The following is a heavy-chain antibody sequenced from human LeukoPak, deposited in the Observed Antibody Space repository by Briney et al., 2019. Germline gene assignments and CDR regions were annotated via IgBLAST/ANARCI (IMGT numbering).Heavy chain of an antibody. CDR3: TRARLLWFGDDGGFDY. D-gene: IGHD3-10*01. J-gene: IGHJ4*02. CDR1: GFTFGDYA. V-gene: IGHV3-49*04. Sequence: GGSLRLSCTASGFTFGDYAMSWVRQAPGKGLEWVGFIRSKAYGGTTEYAASVKGRFTISRDDSKSIAYLQMNSLKTEDTAVYYCTRARLLWFGDDGGFDYWGQGTLVTVSS. CDR2: IRSKAYGGTT.